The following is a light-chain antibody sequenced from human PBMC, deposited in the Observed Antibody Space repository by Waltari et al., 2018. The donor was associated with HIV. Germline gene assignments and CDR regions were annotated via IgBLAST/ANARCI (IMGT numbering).Light chain of an antibody. J-gene: IGLJ2*01. CDR2: KDT. V-gene: IGLV3-25*03. CDR3: QSGDNKLTSVF. CDR1: ALPTQY. Sequence: SSELTQPPSVSVSPGQTVRITCSGDALPTQYTSWYQQKPGQPPGLVMYKDTQRSSGTPERVSGSSSGTTVTLTITAVRAEDEAYYYCQSGDNKLTSVFFGGGTRLTVL.